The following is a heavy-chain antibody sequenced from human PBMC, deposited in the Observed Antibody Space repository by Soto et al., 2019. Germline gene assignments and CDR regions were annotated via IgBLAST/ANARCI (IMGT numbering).Heavy chain of an antibody. V-gene: IGHV5-10-1*01. Sequence: GESLKISCQASGYNFDNYWIIWVRQMPGKGLEGMGRGEPSDSYVNYSPSFQGHIATSVDKSIHTAYLQWSSLKASDTGMYYCERTQGGTAWIAPWGQGTLVTVSS. D-gene: IGHD2-21*02. J-gene: IGHJ5*02. CDR3: ERTQGGTAWIAP. CDR2: GEPSDSYV. CDR1: GYNFDNYW.